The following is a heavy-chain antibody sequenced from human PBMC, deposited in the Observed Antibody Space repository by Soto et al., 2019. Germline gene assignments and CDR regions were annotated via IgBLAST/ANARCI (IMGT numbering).Heavy chain of an antibody. Sequence: QVHLVQSGAEVRKPGASVVVSCKASGYTFSGYEIHWVRQAPGKRLEWMGWINGGNGITKSSQEFQDIVTFIKDTFATLAYMEVRRLIFEDTVGYYCARFWNGDRRIDTWGQGTVVIVSS. V-gene: IGHV1-3*01. CDR3: ARFWNGDRRIDT. D-gene: IGHD1-1*01. J-gene: IGHJ3*02. CDR1: GYTFSGYE. CDR2: INGGNGIT.